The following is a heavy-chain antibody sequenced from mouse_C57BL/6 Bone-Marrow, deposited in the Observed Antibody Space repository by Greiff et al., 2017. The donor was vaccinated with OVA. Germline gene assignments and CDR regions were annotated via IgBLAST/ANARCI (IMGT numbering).Heavy chain of an antibody. CDR2: IDPSDSYT. V-gene: IGHV1-59*01. CDR1: GYTFTSYW. J-gene: IGHJ1*03. D-gene: IGHD1-1*01. Sequence: QVQLQQPGAELVRPGTSVKLSCKASGYTFTSYWMHWVKQRPGQGLEWIGVIDPSDSYTNYNQKFKGKATLTVDTSSSTAYMQLSSLTSEDSAVYYCARDGSRDWYFDAWGTGTTVTVSS. CDR3: ARDGSRDWYFDA.